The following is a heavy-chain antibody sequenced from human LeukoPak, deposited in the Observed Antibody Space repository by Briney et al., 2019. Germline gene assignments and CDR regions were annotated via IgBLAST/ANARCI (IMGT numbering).Heavy chain of an antibody. D-gene: IGHD6-13*01. J-gene: IGHJ6*03. CDR2: ISYDGSNK. CDR1: GFTFSSYG. CDR3: AKDRAAAGKGMSGYMDV. V-gene: IGHV3-30*18. Sequence: PGGSLRLSCAASGFTFSSYGMHWVRQAPGKGLEWVAVISYDGSNKYYADSVKGRFTISRDNSKNTLYLQMNSLRAEDTAVYYCAKDRAAAGKGMSGYMDVWGKGTTVTVSS.